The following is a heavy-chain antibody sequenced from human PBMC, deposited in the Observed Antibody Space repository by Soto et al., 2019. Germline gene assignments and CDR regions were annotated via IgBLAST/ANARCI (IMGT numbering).Heavy chain of an antibody. CDR3: ARESGIAAAGADY. Sequence: QVQLVQSGAEVKKPGSSVKVSCKASGGTFSSYTISWVRQAPGQGLEWMGRIIPILGIANYAQKFQGRVTNTADKSTSTAYMELSSLRSEDTAVYYCARESGIAAAGADYWGQGTLVTVSS. CDR1: GGTFSSYT. D-gene: IGHD6-13*01. V-gene: IGHV1-69*08. CDR2: IIPILGIA. J-gene: IGHJ4*02.